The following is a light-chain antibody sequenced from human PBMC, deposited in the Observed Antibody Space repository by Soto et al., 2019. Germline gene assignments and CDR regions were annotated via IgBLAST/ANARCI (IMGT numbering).Light chain of an antibody. V-gene: IGKV3-15*01. Sequence: EIVLTQSPATLSLSPGERATLSCRASQTVSSNLAWYQQKPGQAPRLLIHGASTRATGVPARFSGGGSGTEFTLTIRSLQSEDFAAYYCQQYHNWPPQYTFGQGTKLQIK. CDR2: GAS. CDR3: QQYHNWPPQYT. J-gene: IGKJ2*01. CDR1: QTVSSN.